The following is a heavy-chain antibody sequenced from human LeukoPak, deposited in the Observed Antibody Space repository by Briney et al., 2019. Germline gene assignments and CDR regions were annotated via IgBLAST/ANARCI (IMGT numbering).Heavy chain of an antibody. CDR1: GYSFTNYW. V-gene: IGHV5-51*01. CDR3: ARAWNFDY. J-gene: IGHJ4*02. D-gene: IGHD1-1*01. CDR2: INPSDSDT. Sequence: GESLKISCTGSGYSFTNYWIAWVRQMPGRGLEWMVIINPSDSDTRYSPSFQGQVTISADKSISTAYLQWSSLKASDTAIYYCARAWNFDYWGQGTLVTVSS.